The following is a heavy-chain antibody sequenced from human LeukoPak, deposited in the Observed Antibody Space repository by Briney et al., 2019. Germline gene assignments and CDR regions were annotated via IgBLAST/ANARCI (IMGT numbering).Heavy chain of an antibody. V-gene: IGHV1-18*01. CDR3: ARGHGSTSRY. CDR2: ISTYNGNT. CDR1: GYTFTSYG. D-gene: IGHD2-2*03. J-gene: IGHJ4*02. Sequence: ASVNVSCKASGYTFTSYGITWVRQAPGQGLEWMGWISTYNGNTNYAQNLQGRVTMTTDTSTSTADMELRSLRSDDTAVYYCARGHGSTSRYWGQGTLVTVSS.